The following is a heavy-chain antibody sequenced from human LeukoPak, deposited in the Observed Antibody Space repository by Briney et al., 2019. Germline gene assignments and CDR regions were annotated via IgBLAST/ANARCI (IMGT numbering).Heavy chain of an antibody. CDR1: GFTFSSYA. CDR3: ARSHPVDY. J-gene: IGHJ4*02. CDR2: ISSSSSYI. Sequence: GGSLRLSCAASGFTFSSYAMSWVRQAPGKGLEWVSAISSSSSYIYYADSVKGRFTISRDNAKNSLYLQMNSLRAEDTAVYYCARSHPVDYWGQGTLVTVSS. V-gene: IGHV3-21*01.